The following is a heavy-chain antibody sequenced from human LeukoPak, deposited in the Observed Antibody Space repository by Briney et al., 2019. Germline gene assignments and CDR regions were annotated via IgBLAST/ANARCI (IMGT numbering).Heavy chain of an antibody. CDR1: GFTFSSYG. J-gene: IGHJ4*02. V-gene: IGHV3-30*02. D-gene: IGHD6-13*01. CDR3: AKDLGPYSSSWLADY. CDR2: IRYDGSNK. Sequence: AGSLRLSCAASGFTFSSYGMHWVRQAPGKGLAGVAFIRYDGSNKYYADSVKGRFTISRDNSKNTLYLQMNSLRAEDTAVYYCAKDLGPYSSSWLADYWGQGTLVTVSS.